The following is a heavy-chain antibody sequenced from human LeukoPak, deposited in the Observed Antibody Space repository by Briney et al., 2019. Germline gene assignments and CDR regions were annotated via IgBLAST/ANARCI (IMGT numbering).Heavy chain of an antibody. CDR1: GFTFSMYW. D-gene: IGHD6-25*01. CDR3: ARITGIEAAGDY. J-gene: IGHJ4*02. Sequence: GGSLRLSCAASGFTFSMYWMSWVRQAPGKGVEWVANIKHDGSEKFYVDSVKGRFITSRDNAKNSLFLQLNSLRDEDTAVYYCARITGIEAAGDYWGQGTLVTVSS. V-gene: IGHV3-7*04. CDR2: IKHDGSEK.